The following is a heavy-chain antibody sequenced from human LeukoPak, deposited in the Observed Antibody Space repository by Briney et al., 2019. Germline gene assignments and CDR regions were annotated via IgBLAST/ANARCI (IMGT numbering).Heavy chain of an antibody. J-gene: IGHJ4*02. Sequence: GASVKVSCKASGYTFTGYSINWVRQAPGQGLEWMGWINIYTGNPTYAQGFTGRFVFSLDTSVSTAYLQISSLKAEDTAAYYCARDAATINFDYWGQGTLVTVSS. CDR3: ARDAATINFDY. CDR2: INIYTGNP. V-gene: IGHV7-4-1*02. CDR1: GYTFTGYS. D-gene: IGHD5-24*01.